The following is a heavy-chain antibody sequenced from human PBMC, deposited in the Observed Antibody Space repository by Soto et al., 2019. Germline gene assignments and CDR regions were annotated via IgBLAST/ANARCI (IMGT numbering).Heavy chain of an antibody. CDR2: ISYDSGAI. D-gene: IGHD3-22*01. J-gene: IGHJ4*02. V-gene: IGHV3-9*01. CDR3: ARLGGYYQALDS. CDR1: GFTFDDYA. Sequence: GGSLRLSCAASGFTFDDYAMHWVRQAPGKGLEWVSGISYDSGAIGYADSVKGRFTISRDNARNSLFLQLNSLRADDTAFYYCARLGGYYQALDSWGQGTLVTVSS.